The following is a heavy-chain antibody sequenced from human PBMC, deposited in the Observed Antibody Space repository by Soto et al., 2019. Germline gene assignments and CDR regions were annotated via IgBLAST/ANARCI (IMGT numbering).Heavy chain of an antibody. CDR2: IYYSGST. CDR3: ARDRRGGSPFDY. D-gene: IGHD3-16*01. CDR1: GGSISSYY. J-gene: IGHJ4*02. Sequence: SETLSLTCTVSGGSISSYYWSWIRQPPGKGLEWIGYIYYSGSTNYNPSLKSRVTISVDMSKNQFSLKLSSVTAADTAVYYCARDRRGGSPFDYWGQGTLVTVSS. V-gene: IGHV4-59*01.